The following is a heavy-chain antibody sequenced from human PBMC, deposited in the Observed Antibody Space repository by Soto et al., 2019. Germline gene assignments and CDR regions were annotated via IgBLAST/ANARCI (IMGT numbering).Heavy chain of an antibody. CDR2: ISGSGGST. CDR3: AKEMSPMIVVVITSDFDY. V-gene: IGHV3-23*01. D-gene: IGHD3-22*01. J-gene: IGHJ4*02. Sequence: PGGSLRLSCAASGFTFSGYAMSWVRQAPGKGLEWVSAISGSGGSTYYADSVKGRFTISRDNSKNTLYLQMNSLRAEDTAVYYCAKEMSPMIVVVITSDFDYWGQGTLVTVSS. CDR1: GFTFSGYA.